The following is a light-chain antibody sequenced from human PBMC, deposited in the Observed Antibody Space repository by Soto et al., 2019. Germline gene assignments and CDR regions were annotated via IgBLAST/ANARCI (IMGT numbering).Light chain of an antibody. V-gene: IGKV3-11*01. J-gene: IGKJ2*01. CDR2: DAS. Sequence: EIVLTQSPATLSLSLGERATLSCRASQSVSIYLAWYQQKPGQAPRLLIYDASNRATGIPARFSGSGSGTDFTLTISSLEPEDFAVYYCQQRSTWPTFGQGTKLEI. CDR1: QSVSIY. CDR3: QQRSTWPT.